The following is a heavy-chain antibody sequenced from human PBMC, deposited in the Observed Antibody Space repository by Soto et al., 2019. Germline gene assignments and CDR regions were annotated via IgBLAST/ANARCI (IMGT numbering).Heavy chain of an antibody. D-gene: IGHD5-12*01. Sequence: EVQLLESGGGLVQPGGSLRLSCAVSGLTFGTSAMTGARQTPGKGLEWVPGIGGSGGRTYYEDSVKGRFTSSTDNSKNALYLQMNSLRVEDTAVYYCAKAKYSGYDISLNFDYWGQGTLATVSS. V-gene: IGHV3-23*01. CDR2: IGGSGGRT. CDR3: AKAKYSGYDISLNFDY. J-gene: IGHJ4*02. CDR1: GLTFGTSA.